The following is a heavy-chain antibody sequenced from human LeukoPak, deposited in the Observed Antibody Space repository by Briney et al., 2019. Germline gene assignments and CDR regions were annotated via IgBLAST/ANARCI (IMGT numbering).Heavy chain of an antibody. D-gene: IGHD2/OR15-2a*01. V-gene: IGHV1-69*06. Sequence: GASVKVSCKASGGTFSSYAISWVRQAPGQGLEWMGGIIPIFGTANYAQKFQGRVTITADKFTSTAYMELSSLTSEDTAVYYCAMQDTAPYFLDFWGRGTRVTVSS. CDR1: GGTFSSYA. CDR2: IIPIFGTA. CDR3: AMQDTAPYFLDF. J-gene: IGHJ4*02.